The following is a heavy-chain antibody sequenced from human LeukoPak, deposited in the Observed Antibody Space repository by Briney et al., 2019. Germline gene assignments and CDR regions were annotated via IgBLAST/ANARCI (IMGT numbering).Heavy chain of an antibody. CDR1: GGSISSYY. CDR2: IYYSGST. D-gene: IGHD2-15*01. V-gene: IGHV4-59*01. J-gene: IGHJ4*02. CDR3: ARWSRHCSGGSCYLYYFDY. Sequence: PSETLSLTCTVSGGSISSYYWSWLRQPPGKGLEWIGYIYYSGSTNYNPSLKSRVTISVDTSKNQFSLKLSSVTAADTAVYYCARWSRHCSGGSCYLYYFDYWGQGTLVTVSS.